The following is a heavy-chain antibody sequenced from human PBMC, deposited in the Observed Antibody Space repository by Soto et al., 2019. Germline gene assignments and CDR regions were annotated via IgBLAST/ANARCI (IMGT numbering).Heavy chain of an antibody. J-gene: IGHJ4*02. CDR2: INHSGST. V-gene: IGHV4-34*01. Sequence: QVQLQQWGAGLLKPSETLSLTCAVYGGSFSGYYWSWIRQPPGKGLEWIGEINHSGSTNYNPSLKSRVTRSVDTSKNQFSLKLSSVTAADTAVYYCARDYYDSSGRPTIDYWGQGTLVTVSS. D-gene: IGHD3-22*01. CDR1: GGSFSGYY. CDR3: ARDYYDSSGRPTIDY.